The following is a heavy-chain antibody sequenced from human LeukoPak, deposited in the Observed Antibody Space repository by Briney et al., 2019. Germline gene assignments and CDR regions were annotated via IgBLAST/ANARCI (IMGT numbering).Heavy chain of an antibody. V-gene: IGHV4-59*12. Sequence: AGGSLRLSCAASGFTFSSYEMNWVRQAPGQGLEWIGHIYYSGSTNYNPSLKSRVTISVDTSKNQFSLKLSSVTAADTAVYYCARENDDILTGYYDPPDAFDIWGQGTMVTVSS. CDR2: IYYSGST. J-gene: IGHJ3*02. CDR3: ARENDDILTGYYDPPDAFDI. D-gene: IGHD3-9*01. CDR1: GFTFSSYE.